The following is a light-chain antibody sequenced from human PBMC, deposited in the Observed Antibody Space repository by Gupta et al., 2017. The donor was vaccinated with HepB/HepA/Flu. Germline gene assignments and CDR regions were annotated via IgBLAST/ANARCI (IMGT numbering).Light chain of an antibody. Sequence: QSVLTQPPSVSGAPGQRVIISCTGSSSTIGAGYDVNWYQQLPGRAPKLLIYVNKKRPSGVPARFSGSKSGTSASLAITGLQAEDEAHYYCQSYDSSLRGSLVFGTGTKLTVL. J-gene: IGLJ2*01. V-gene: IGLV1-40*01. CDR1: SSTIGAGYD. CDR3: QSYDSSLRGSLV. CDR2: VNK.